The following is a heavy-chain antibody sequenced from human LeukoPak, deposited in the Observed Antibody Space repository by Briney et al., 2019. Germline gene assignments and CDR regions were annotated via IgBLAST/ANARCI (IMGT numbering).Heavy chain of an antibody. CDR2: INPNSGGT. V-gene: IGHV1-2*02. J-gene: IGHJ4*02. Sequence: ASVKVSCKAPGYTFTGYYMHWVRQAPGQGLEWMGWINPNSGGTNYAQKFQGRVTMTRDTSISTAYMELSRLRSDDTAVYYCARTFLYDSSGYYHPETFDYWGQGTLVTVSS. D-gene: IGHD3-22*01. CDR1: GYTFTGYY. CDR3: ARTFLYDSSGYYHPETFDY.